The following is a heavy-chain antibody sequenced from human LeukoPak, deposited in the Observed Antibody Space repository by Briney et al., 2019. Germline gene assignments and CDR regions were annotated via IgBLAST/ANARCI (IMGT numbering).Heavy chain of an antibody. CDR2: INQDGSEK. J-gene: IGHJ3*02. CDR1: RITLSNYW. Sequence: GGSLRLSCAASRITLSNYWMSWVRQAPGKGLEWVANINQDGSEKNYVHSVKGRFTISRDNAKNSLSLQMNSLRAEDTAVYYCATEPGIGYAFDIWGQGTMVTVSS. CDR3: ATEPGIGYAFDI. D-gene: IGHD3-10*01. V-gene: IGHV3-7*01.